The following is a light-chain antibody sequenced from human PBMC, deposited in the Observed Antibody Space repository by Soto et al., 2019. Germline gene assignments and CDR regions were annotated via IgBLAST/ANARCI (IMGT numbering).Light chain of an antibody. CDR2: GAS. V-gene: IGKV3-20*01. Sequence: ELVLTQSPGTLSLSPGERATLSCRAIQSVGSSYLAWYLQKPGQAPGLLIYGASDRATGIPDRFSGSGCGTEFTLTISSLQSEDFAVYYGQQYNNWPPITFGQGTRLEIK. CDR1: QSVGSSY. CDR3: QQYNNWPPIT. J-gene: IGKJ5*01.